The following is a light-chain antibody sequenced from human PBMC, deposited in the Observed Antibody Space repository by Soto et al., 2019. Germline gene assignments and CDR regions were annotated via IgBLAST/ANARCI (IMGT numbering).Light chain of an antibody. CDR1: QSVNGY. CDR3: LQHHAWPWT. CDR2: RIF. J-gene: IGKJ1*01. Sequence: EIVMTQSPGTLSVFPGESVTLSCRASQSVNGYLVWFQHKPGQAPRLVLKRIFIRSIGVPARFSGRGSETEFKPTINGLQSEDSGVYYCLQHHAWPWTFGQGTKVEIK. V-gene: IGKV3-15*01.